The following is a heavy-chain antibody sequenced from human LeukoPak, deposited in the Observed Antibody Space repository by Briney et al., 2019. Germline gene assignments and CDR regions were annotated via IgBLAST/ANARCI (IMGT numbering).Heavy chain of an antibody. J-gene: IGHJ4*02. CDR3: ARQTAMGRSGDY. CDR1: GSSFTSYW. V-gene: IGHV5-51*01. D-gene: IGHD5-18*01. Sequence: GAALQISCKASGSSFTSYWIGWVRRVPGKGLEWMGIIDPSDSETRYTPSFQGQVTISVDKSLTTAYLQWNSLKAPDTAMYYCARQTAMGRSGDYWGQGTLVTVSS. CDR2: IDPSDSET.